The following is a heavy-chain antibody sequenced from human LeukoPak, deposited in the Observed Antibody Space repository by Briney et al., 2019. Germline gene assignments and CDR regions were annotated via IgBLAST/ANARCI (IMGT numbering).Heavy chain of an antibody. J-gene: IGHJ4*02. CDR3: ARGHGYNYDY. Sequence: SETLSLTCTVSGGSISSYYWSWIRQLPGKGLEWIGYIYYSGSTNYNPSLKSRLTISVDTSKNQFSLKLSSVTAADTAVYYCARGHGYNYDYWGQGTLVTVSS. CDR2: IYYSGST. CDR1: GGSISSYY. D-gene: IGHD5-24*01. V-gene: IGHV4-59*01.